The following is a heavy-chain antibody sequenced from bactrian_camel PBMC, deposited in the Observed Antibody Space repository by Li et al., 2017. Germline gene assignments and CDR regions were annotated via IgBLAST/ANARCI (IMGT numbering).Heavy chain of an antibody. Sequence: VQLVESGGGSVQTGGSLALSCVAAKLTYSSNCMGWFRQAPGKERERVASIDTDGSTSYADSLKGRFTISQDTAKNTLYLQMNSLKSEDTAMYYCTKDDAWWLPYVWGQGTQVTVS. CDR1: KLTYSSNC. J-gene: IGHJ4*01. CDR2: IDTDGST. CDR3: TKDDAWWLPYV. V-gene: IGHV3S53*01. D-gene: IGHD2*01.